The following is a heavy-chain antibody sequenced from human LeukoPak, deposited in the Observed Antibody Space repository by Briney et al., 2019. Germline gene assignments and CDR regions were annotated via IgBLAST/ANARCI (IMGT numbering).Heavy chain of an antibody. CDR1: GFTVDVFA. V-gene: IGHV3-9*01. D-gene: IGHD2-21*02. Sequence: PGRSLRLACAASGFTVDVFAMHWVRQVPGKGLEWVLGFSLDSDRVGYADSVKGRFTISRDSAKKSLYLQMNSLRPEDTALYYCGRDSTAGGLDVWGQGTTVTVSS. CDR3: GRDSTAGGLDV. CDR2: FSLDSDRV. J-gene: IGHJ6*02.